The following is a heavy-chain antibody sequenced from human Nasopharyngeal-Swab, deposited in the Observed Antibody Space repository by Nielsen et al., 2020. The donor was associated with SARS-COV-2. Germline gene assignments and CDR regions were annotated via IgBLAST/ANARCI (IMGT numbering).Heavy chain of an antibody. Sequence: ASVKVSCKASGYTFTSYDINWVRQATGQGLEWMGWMNPNSGNTGYAQKFQGRVTMTRSTSISTAYMELSSLRSEDTAVYYCARGRRAPGAVAGTREYYFDYWSQGTLVTVSS. CDR3: ARGRRAPGAVAGTREYYFDY. CDR2: MNPNSGNT. J-gene: IGHJ4*02. CDR1: GYTFTSYD. D-gene: IGHD6-19*01. V-gene: IGHV1-8*01.